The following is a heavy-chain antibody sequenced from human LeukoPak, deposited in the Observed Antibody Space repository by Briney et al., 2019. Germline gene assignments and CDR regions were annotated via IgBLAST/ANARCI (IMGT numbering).Heavy chain of an antibody. CDR3: ARSKSGHGFDY. Sequence: SVKVSCKASGGTFSIYAISWVGQAPGQGVEWIGGIIPILGTANYAQKFQGRVTITADESTTTAYMELSSLRSEDTAVYYCARSKSGHGFDYWGQGTLVTVSS. V-gene: IGHV1-69*01. CDR1: GGTFSIYA. CDR2: IIPILGTA. J-gene: IGHJ4*02.